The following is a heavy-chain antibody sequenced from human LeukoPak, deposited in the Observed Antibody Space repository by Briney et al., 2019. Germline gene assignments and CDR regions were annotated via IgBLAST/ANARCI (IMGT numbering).Heavy chain of an antibody. Sequence: GGSLRLSCVASGFTFSSYGMNWVRQAPGKGLEWVSFISSSSSYIYYADSVKGRFTISRDNAKNSLYLQMNSLRAEDTAVYYCARHTYDSLTGSEDAFDIWGQGTMVTISS. CDR3: ARHTYDSLTGSEDAFDI. D-gene: IGHD3-9*01. CDR1: GFTFSSYG. J-gene: IGHJ3*02. CDR2: ISSSSSYI. V-gene: IGHV3-21*01.